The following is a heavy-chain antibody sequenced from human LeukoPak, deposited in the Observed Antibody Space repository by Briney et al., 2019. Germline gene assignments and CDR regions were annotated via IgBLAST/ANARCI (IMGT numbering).Heavy chain of an antibody. CDR1: GFTFSSYA. Sequence: DPGGSLRLSCAASGFTFSSYAMSWVRQAPGKGLEWVSAISGSGGSTYYADSVKGRFTISRDNSKNTLYLQMNSLRAEDTAVYYCAKDPKYSNILNWFDPWGQGTLVTVSS. J-gene: IGHJ5*02. CDR2: ISGSGGST. D-gene: IGHD4-11*01. V-gene: IGHV3-23*01. CDR3: AKDPKYSNILNWFDP.